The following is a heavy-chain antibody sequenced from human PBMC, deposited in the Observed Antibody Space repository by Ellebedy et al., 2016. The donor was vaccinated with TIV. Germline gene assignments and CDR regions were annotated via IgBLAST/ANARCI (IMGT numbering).Heavy chain of an antibody. Sequence: SVKVSCXASGGTFSSYAISWVRQAPGQGLEWMGGIIPIFGTANYAQKFQGRVTITRDTSASTAYMELSSLRSEDTAVYYCARAFFGSGYYNAAFDIWGQGTMVTVSS. CDR2: IIPIFGTA. CDR1: GGTFSSYA. J-gene: IGHJ3*02. D-gene: IGHD3-22*01. CDR3: ARAFFGSGYYNAAFDI. V-gene: IGHV1-69*05.